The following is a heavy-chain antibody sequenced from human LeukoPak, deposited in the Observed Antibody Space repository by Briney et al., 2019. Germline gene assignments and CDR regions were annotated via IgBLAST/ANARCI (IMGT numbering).Heavy chain of an antibody. CDR3: AREGTITAYNFDY. CDR2: MKYDGSEI. V-gene: IGHV3-7*04. Sequence: GGSLRLSCAASGFAFSSYWMSWVRQALGKGLEWVANMKYDGSEIYYVDSVKGRFTISRDNAKNSVDLQMNSLRAEDTAVYYCAREGTITAYNFDYWGQGTLVTVSS. CDR1: GFAFSSYW. D-gene: IGHD5-12*01. J-gene: IGHJ4*02.